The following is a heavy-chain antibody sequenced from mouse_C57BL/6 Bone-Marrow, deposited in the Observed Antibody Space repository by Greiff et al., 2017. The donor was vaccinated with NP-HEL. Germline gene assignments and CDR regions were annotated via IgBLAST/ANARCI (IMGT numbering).Heavy chain of an antibody. D-gene: IGHD1-1*01. CDR3: AREDYYGSRPFDD. V-gene: IGHV5-4*01. CDR2: ISDGGSYT. J-gene: IGHJ2*01. Sequence: EVNLVESGGGLVKPGGSLKLSCAASGFTFSSYAMSWVRQTPEKRLEWVATISDGGSYTYYPDNVKGRFTISRDNAKNNLYLQMSHLKSEDTAMYYCAREDYYGSRPFDDWGQGTTLTVSS. CDR1: GFTFSSYA.